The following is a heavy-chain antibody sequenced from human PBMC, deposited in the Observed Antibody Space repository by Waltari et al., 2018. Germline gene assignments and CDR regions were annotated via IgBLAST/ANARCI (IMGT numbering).Heavy chain of an antibody. D-gene: IGHD5-18*01. CDR2: ISYDGTNK. CDR1: GLIVPNYG. CDR3: AKANLIQDYFYYFGMDV. V-gene: IGHV3-30*18. Sequence: QAQLVESGGGLVQPGRSLTLSCHACGLIVPNYGLHGVRQAPGKGLEWVGVISYDGTNKFYADSVKGRFTISRDNSKHILYLHMDSLRTEDTAVYHCAKANLIQDYFYYFGMDVWGQGTTVTVSS. J-gene: IGHJ6*02.